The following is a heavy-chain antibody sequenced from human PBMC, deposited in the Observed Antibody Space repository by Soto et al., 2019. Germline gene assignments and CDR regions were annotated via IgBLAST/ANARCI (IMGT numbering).Heavy chain of an antibody. V-gene: IGHV3-30-3*01. CDR2: ISYDGSNK. D-gene: IGHD2-15*01. J-gene: IGHJ6*02. Sequence: QVQLVESGGGVVQPGMSLRLSCAASGFTFNSYAMHWVRQAPGKGLEWVAVISYDGSNKYYADSVKGRFTISRDNSKNTLYLQMNSLRAEDTAVYYCARASTDIVVVVAAHSRDYYYGMDVWGQGTTVTVSS. CDR1: GFTFNSYA. CDR3: ARASTDIVVVVAAHSRDYYYGMDV.